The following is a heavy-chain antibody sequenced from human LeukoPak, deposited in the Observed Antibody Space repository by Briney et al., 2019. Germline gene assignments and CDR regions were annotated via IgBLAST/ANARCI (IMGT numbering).Heavy chain of an antibody. CDR1: GFTFRNAW. CDR2: ISGGGGST. CDR3: AKEYNWNYEY. J-gene: IGHJ4*02. D-gene: IGHD1-7*01. V-gene: IGHV3-23*01. Sequence: GGSLRLSCAASGFTFRNAWMTWVRQAPGEGLEWVSTISGGGGSTYYADSVKGRFTISRDNPKNTLYLQMNSLRAEDTAVFYCAKEYNWNYEYWGQGTLVTVSS.